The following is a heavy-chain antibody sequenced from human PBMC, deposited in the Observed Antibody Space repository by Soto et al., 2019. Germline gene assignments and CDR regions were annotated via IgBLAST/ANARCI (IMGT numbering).Heavy chain of an antibody. CDR2: IYYSVST. CDR1: GGSISSYY. Sequence: PSETLSLTCTVSGGSISSYYWSWLRQPPGKGLEWIGYIYYSVSTNYNPSLKSRVTISVDTSKNQFSLKLSSVTAADTAVYYCARGHYDSSGYYKGPGYWGQGTLVTVSS. CDR3: ARGHYDSSGYYKGPGY. V-gene: IGHV4-59*01. J-gene: IGHJ4*02. D-gene: IGHD3-22*01.